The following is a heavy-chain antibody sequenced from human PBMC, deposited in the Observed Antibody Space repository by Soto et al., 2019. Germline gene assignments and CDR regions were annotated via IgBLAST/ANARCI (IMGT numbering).Heavy chain of an antibody. J-gene: IGHJ4*02. D-gene: IGHD1-1*01. CDR1: CGFI. Sequence: PLETLSLTCTVSCGFIWGWIRQSPDKGLEWIGYIYNSGRYNYNPSLESRLTISIDTSKNQFSLRLASVTAADTAVYYCARTLPNRQLFDSWSQGTSVTVSS. CDR3: ARTLPNRQLFDS. V-gene: IGHV4-59*01. CDR2: IYNSGRY.